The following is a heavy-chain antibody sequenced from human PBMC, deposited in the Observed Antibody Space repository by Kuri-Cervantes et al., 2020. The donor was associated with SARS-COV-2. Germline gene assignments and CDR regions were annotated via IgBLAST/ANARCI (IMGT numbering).Heavy chain of an antibody. Sequence: GESLKISCAASEFTFSSYAMHWVRQAPGKGLEWVAVISYYGSNKYYAYSVQGRFTISRDNSKNTLYLQMNSLRAEDTAVYYCARGEGSRWSYWGQGTLVTVSS. J-gene: IGHJ4*02. CDR1: EFTFSSYA. CDR3: ARGEGSRWSY. CDR2: ISYYGSNK. D-gene: IGHD6-13*01. V-gene: IGHV3-30*04.